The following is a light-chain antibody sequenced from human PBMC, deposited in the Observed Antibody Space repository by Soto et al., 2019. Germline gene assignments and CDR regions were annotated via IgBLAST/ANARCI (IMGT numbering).Light chain of an antibody. CDR3: AAWDDSLNGHVV. Sequence: QSVLTKPPSASGTPGQRVTISCSGSSSNIGSNTVNWYQQLPGTAPKLLIYSNNQRPSGVPDRFSGSKSGTSASLAISGLQSEDEADYYCAAWDDSLNGHVVFCGGTKLTVL. V-gene: IGLV1-44*01. J-gene: IGLJ2*01. CDR1: SSNIGSNT. CDR2: SNN.